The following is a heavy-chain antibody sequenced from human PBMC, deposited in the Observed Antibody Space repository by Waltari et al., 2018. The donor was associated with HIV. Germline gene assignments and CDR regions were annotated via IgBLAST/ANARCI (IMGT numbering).Heavy chain of an antibody. J-gene: IGHJ5*02. CDR2: IYHPGST. D-gene: IGHD2-21*01. V-gene: IGHV4-4*02. CDR1: GGSLSTYNW. CDR3: VRVVSDGNGSSWLDP. Sequence: QVRLQESGPGQVEPSGTLSLTCAVSGGSLSTYNWWTWVRQSPGKGLEWIGEIYHPGSTNYNKSLKSRVTISVDKWKNQFSLELRSVTAADTAVYYCVRVVSDGNGSSWLDPWGQGTLVTVSS.